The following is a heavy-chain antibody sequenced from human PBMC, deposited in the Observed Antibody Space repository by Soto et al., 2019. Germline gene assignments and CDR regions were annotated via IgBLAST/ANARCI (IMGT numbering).Heavy chain of an antibody. Sequence: PGGSLRLSCAASGLTVSNNYMSWVRQAPGKGLERVSVISSGGSTDYADSVKGRFTISRDNSKNMLHLQMNSLRAEDTAVYYCARDPRKGYRSSWYVPYFDYWGQGALVTVSS. CDR3: ARDPRKGYRSSWYVPYFDY. CDR1: GLTVSNNY. J-gene: IGHJ4*02. CDR2: ISSGGST. D-gene: IGHD6-13*01. V-gene: IGHV3-66*01.